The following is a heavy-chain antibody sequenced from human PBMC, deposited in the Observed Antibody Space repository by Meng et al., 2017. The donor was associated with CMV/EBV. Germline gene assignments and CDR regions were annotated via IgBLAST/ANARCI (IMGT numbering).Heavy chain of an antibody. V-gene: IGHV1-69*05. CDR3: ARFYGSGNPSYYGMDV. D-gene: IGHD3-10*01. CDR1: GGTFSSYA. J-gene: IGHJ6*02. CDR2: IIPIFGTA. Sequence: VKVSCKASGGTFSSYAISWVRQAPGQGLEWMGGIIPIFGTANYAQKFQGRVTITTDESTSTAYMELSSLRSEDTAVYYCARFYGSGNPSYYGMDVWGQGTTVTVSS.